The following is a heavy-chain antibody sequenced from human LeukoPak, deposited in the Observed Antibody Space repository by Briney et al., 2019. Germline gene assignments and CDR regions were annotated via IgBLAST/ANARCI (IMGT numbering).Heavy chain of an antibody. CDR1: GFTFSSYS. D-gene: IGHD2-15*01. CDR3: ARVPVVVAASYFDY. Sequence: GGSLRLSCAASGFTFSSYSMNWVRQAPGKGLEWVSSISSSSSYIYYADSVKGRFTISGDNAKNSLYLQMNSLRAEDTAVYYCARVPVVVAASYFDYWGQGTLVTVSS. CDR2: ISSSSSYI. V-gene: IGHV3-21*01. J-gene: IGHJ4*02.